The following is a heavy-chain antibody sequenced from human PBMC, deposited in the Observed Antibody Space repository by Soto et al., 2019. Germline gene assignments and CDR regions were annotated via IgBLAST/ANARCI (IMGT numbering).Heavy chain of an antibody. J-gene: IGHJ6*02. Sequence: GGSLRLSCAASGFTFSNAWMSWVRQAPGKGLEWVGRIKSKTDGGTTDYAAPVKGRFTISRDDSKNTLYLQMNSLKTEDTAVYYCTTDAVGAPYGMDVWGQGTTVTVSS. D-gene: IGHD1-26*01. CDR1: GFTFSNAW. V-gene: IGHV3-15*01. CDR3: TTDAVGAPYGMDV. CDR2: IKSKTDGGTT.